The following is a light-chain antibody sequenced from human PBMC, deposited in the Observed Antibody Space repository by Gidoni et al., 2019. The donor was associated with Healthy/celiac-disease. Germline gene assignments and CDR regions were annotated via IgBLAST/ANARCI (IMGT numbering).Light chain of an antibody. J-gene: IGLJ2*01. CDR3: SSYTSSRPV. CDR2: EVS. Sequence: QSALTPPASVSGSPGQSITISCTGTSSDVGGYNYVSWYQQHPGKAPKLMIYEVSNRPSGVSNRFSGSKSGNTASLTISGLQAEDEADYYCSSYTSSRPVFGGGTKLTVL. CDR1: SSDVGGYNY. V-gene: IGLV2-14*01.